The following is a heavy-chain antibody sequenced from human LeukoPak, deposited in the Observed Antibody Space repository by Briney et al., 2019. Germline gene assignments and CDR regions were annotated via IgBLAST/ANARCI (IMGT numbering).Heavy chain of an antibody. CDR2: ISSSGST. V-gene: IGHV4-61*09. D-gene: IGHD4-23*01. CDR1: GGSVNRGDYY. Sequence: SETLSLTCSVSGGSVNRGDYYWSWIRQPAGKGLEWMGHISSSGSTKHNPSLQTRLTISADTSKNLFSLKLNSVTAADSAVYFCARGFTVVPDISFDVWGRGTMITVSS. J-gene: IGHJ3*01. CDR3: ARGFTVVPDISFDV.